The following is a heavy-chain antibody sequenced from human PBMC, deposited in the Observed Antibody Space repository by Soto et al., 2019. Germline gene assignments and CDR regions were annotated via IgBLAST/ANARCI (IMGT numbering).Heavy chain of an antibody. CDR3: ATGGSGSYLYYYYYGMDV. D-gene: IGHD3-10*01. Sequence: ASVKVSCTVSGYTVSELSMHWVRQAPGKGLEWMGGFDPEDGETIYAQKFQGRVTMTEDTSTDTAYMELSSLRSEDTAVYYCATGGSGSYLYYYYYGMDVWGQGTTVTVSS. J-gene: IGHJ6*02. CDR1: GYTVSELS. V-gene: IGHV1-24*01. CDR2: FDPEDGET.